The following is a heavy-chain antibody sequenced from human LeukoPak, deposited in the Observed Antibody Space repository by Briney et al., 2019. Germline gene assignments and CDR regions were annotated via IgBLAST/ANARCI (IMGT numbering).Heavy chain of an antibody. CDR3: TRVRNSNNWWGAFDI. CDR2: ISPNNGNT. Sequence: ASVKVSYTAFGYTFDTSSISWVRQAPGQRLEWMGWISPNNGNTHYAQGVQGRVTMTTDTSRSTAYMELRSLRSDDTAVYYCTRVRNSNNWWGAFDIWGQGTMVTVSS. J-gene: IGHJ3*02. D-gene: IGHD1-1*01. CDR1: GYTFDTSS. V-gene: IGHV1-18*01.